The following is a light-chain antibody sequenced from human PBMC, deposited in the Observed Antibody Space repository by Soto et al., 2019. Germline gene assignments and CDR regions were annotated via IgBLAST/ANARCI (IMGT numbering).Light chain of an antibody. CDR3: QQANSFPLT. CDR1: QSLSSH. J-gene: IGKJ5*01. CDR2: GAS. Sequence: DIQMTQSPSSVSASIGDRVTITCRASQSLSSHLAWYQQKAGKAPKLLIYGASNLQSGVPSRFSGSESGTDFTLTISSLQPEDFATYDCQQANSFPLTCGQGTRLEIK. V-gene: IGKV1-12*01.